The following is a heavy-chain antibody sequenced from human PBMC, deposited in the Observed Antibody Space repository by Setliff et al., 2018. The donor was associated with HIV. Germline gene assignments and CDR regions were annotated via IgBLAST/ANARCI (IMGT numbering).Heavy chain of an antibody. CDR2: IIHIFGTA. D-gene: IGHD2-15*01. CDR1: GGTFSSYA. V-gene: IGHV1-69*05. Sequence: GASVKVSCKASGGTFSSYAISWVRQAPGQGLEWMGGIIHIFGTANYAQKFQGRVTITTDESTSAAYMELSSLRYEDTAVYYGAKALVVCYYGMDVWGQGTTVTVSS. J-gene: IGHJ6*02. CDR3: AKALVVCYYGMDV.